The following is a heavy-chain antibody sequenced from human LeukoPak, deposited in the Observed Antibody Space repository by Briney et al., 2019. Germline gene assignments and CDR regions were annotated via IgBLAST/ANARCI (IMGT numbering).Heavy chain of an antibody. J-gene: IGHJ4*02. D-gene: IGHD2-15*01. CDR1: GFSFSIYT. Sequence: GGSLRLSCVASGFSFSIYTMTWFRQPPGKGLEWVSSISGSGEDTHFADSVKGRFTVSRDNSRNTLFLQMDSLRVEDTAVYHCAKAKGGLWGQGTLVTVSS. CDR3: AKAKGGL. V-gene: IGHV3-23*01. CDR2: ISGSGEDT.